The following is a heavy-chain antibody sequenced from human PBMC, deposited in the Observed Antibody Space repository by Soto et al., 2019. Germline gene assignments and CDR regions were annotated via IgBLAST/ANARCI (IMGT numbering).Heavy chain of an antibody. CDR3: TRDPNATVFGAD. J-gene: IGHJ4*02. V-gene: IGHV4-59*01. CDR2: IYYSGST. Sequence: QVQLQESGPGLVKPSETLALTCTVSGGSISGSYWSWIRQPPGKGLEWIGYIYYSGSTNYNPSLKSRVIISLDTSMDQFSLKLSSVTAADTAVYYCTRDPNATVFGADWGQGTLVTVSS. D-gene: IGHD3-3*01. CDR1: GGSISGSY.